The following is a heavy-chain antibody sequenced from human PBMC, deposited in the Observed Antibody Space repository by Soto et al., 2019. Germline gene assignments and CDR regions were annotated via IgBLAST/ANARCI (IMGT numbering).Heavy chain of an antibody. CDR3: ARERRGCNSSRCYRPYS. J-gene: IGHJ4*02. CDR1: GGSISSGDFY. CDR2: IYHSGGT. D-gene: IGHD2-2*01. V-gene: IGHV4-30-4*01. Sequence: SETLSLTCTVSGGSISSGDFYWSWIRQPPGKGLEWIGYIYHSGGTYYSPSLESRVTISVDTSKNQFSLKLSSVTAADTAVYYCARERRGCNSSRCYRPYSWGQGTLVTVSS.